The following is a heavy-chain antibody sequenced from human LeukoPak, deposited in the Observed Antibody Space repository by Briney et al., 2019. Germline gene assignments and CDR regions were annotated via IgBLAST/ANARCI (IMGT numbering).Heavy chain of an antibody. CDR1: GFTFSSYA. Sequence: GGSLRLSCAASGFTFSSYAMSWVRQAPGKGLEWVSAISGSGGSTYYADSVKGRFTISRDNSKNTLYLQMNSLRAEDTAVYYCVTHQRDLWSGYYTGVGPFDYWGQGTLVTVSS. CDR3: VTHQRDLWSGYYTGVGPFDY. CDR2: ISGSGGST. D-gene: IGHD3-3*01. J-gene: IGHJ4*02. V-gene: IGHV3-23*01.